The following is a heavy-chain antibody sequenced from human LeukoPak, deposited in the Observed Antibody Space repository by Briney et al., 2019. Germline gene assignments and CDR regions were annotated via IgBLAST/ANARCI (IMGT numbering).Heavy chain of an antibody. Sequence: SETLSLTCTVSGDSITNSYWNWIRQPPGRGLEWIGRVSYGGSTNYNPSLKSRVIISRDTSKNQFSLELTSVTAADTAIYYCAKRIIEARENGDSNWLDPWGQGTLVTVSS. J-gene: IGHJ5*01. CDR3: AKRIIEARENGDSNWLDP. CDR1: GDSITNSY. D-gene: IGHD4-17*01. V-gene: IGHV4-59*08. CDR2: VSYGGST.